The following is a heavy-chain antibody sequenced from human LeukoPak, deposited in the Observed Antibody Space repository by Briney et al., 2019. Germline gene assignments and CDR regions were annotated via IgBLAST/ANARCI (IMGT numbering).Heavy chain of an antibody. CDR1: GYTFTSYA. CDR3: ARVHCSSTSCYYYYGMDV. V-gene: IGHV7-4-1*02. D-gene: IGHD2-2*01. Sequence: GASVNVSCTASGYTFTSYAMNWVRQAPGQGLEWMGWINTNTGNPTYAQGFTGRFVFSLDTSVSTAYLQISSLKAEDTAVYYCARVHCSSTSCYYYYGMDVWGQGTTVTVSS. J-gene: IGHJ6*02. CDR2: INTNTGNP.